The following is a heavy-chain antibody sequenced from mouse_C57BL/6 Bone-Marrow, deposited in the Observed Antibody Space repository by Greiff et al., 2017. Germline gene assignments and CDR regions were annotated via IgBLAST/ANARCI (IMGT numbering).Heavy chain of an antibody. J-gene: IGHJ4*01. Sequence: EVKLQESGGDLVKPGGSLELSCAASGFTFSSYGMSWVRQTPDKRLEWVATISSGGSYTYYPDSVKGRFTISRDNAKNTLYLQMSSLKSEDTAMYYCAAQALFLYAMDYWGQGTSVTVSS. CDR1: GFTFSSYG. CDR2: ISSGGSYT. D-gene: IGHD3-2*02. V-gene: IGHV5-6*01. CDR3: AAQALFLYAMDY.